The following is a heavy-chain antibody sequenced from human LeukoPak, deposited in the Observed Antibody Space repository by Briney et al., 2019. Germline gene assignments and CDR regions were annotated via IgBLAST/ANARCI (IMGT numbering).Heavy chain of an antibody. Sequence: SSVKVSCKASGYTFTSYGISWVRQAPGQGLEWMGWISAYNGNTNYAQKLQGRVTMTTDTSTSTAYMELRSLRSDDTAVYYCARGSDWPYYYGMDVWGQGTTVTVSS. D-gene: IGHD3-9*01. CDR3: ARGSDWPYYYGMDV. V-gene: IGHV1-18*01. CDR2: ISAYNGNT. J-gene: IGHJ6*02. CDR1: GYTFTSYG.